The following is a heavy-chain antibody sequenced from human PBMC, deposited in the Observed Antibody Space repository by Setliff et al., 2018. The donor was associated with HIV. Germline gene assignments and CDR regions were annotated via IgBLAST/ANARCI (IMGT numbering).Heavy chain of an antibody. Sequence: SETLSLTCAVSGYSIRDNFFWGWVRQPPGKGLEWIGSIFYTGTTYYNPSLKSRVTLSLDTSKNQFSLELTSVTAADTAVYYCAKHDCGGDCSINWFDPWGQGTLVTVSS. D-gene: IGHD2-21*02. CDR3: AKHDCGGDCSINWFDP. CDR1: GYSIRDNFF. CDR2: IFYTGTT. V-gene: IGHV4-38-2*01. J-gene: IGHJ5*02.